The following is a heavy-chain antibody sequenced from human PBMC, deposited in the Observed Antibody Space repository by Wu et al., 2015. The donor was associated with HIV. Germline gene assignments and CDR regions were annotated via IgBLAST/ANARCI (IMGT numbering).Heavy chain of an antibody. CDR3: ARYAQRGYGDHIDY. D-gene: IGHD4-17*01. J-gene: IGHJ4*02. CDR2: IIPMVGTT. CDR1: GGSLSSYA. V-gene: IGHV1-69*05. Sequence: QVQLVQSESEMKKPESSVKVSCKASGGSLSSYAISWVRQAPGQGLDWMGGIIPMVGTTNFAQKFQGRLSITTDESMTTVYMELSRLRSDDTAVYYCARYAQRGYGDHIDYWGQGTLVTVSS.